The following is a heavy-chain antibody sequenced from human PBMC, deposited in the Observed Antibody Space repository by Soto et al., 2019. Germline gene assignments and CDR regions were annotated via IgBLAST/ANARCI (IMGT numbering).Heavy chain of an antibody. J-gene: IGHJ4*02. V-gene: IGHV3-23*01. Sequence: EVQLLESGGGLVQPGGSLRLSCAGTGFTFSNYPMSWVRQAPGKGLYWVSGISASGDNTYYGDSVKGRLTISRDNSKNTLYLQMNSLRPEDTAVYYCAKPDYGDYGARDWGQGTLVTVSS. CDR1: GFTFSNYP. CDR2: ISASGDNT. D-gene: IGHD4-17*01. CDR3: AKPDYGDYGARD.